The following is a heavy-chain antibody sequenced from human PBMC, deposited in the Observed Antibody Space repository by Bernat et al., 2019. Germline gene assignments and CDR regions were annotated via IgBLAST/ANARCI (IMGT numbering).Heavy chain of an antibody. V-gene: IGHV1-3*01. Sequence: QVQLVQSGAEVKKPGASVKVSCKASGYTFTSYAMHWVRQAPGQRREWMGWINAGNGNTKYSQKFQGRVTITRDTSASTAYMELSSLRSEDTAVYYCARARTFVNYYGSGSYNRGYYYYGMDVWGQGTTVTVSS. CDR2: INAGNGNT. J-gene: IGHJ6*02. CDR1: GYTFTSYA. CDR3: ARARTFVNYYGSGSYNRGYYYYGMDV. D-gene: IGHD3-10*01.